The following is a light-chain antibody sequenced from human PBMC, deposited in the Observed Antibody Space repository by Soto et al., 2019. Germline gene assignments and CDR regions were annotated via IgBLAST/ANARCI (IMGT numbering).Light chain of an antibody. CDR3: AAWDDSLNENV. J-gene: IGLJ1*01. CDR2: SNN. Sequence: QSVLTQPPSASGTPGQRVTISCSGSSSNIGSNTVNWYQQLPGTAPKLLIYSNNQRPSGVPDRFSGSKSGTSASLAISGLQSADEADYYCAAWDDSLNENVFGTGTKLTV. V-gene: IGLV1-44*01. CDR1: SSNIGSNT.